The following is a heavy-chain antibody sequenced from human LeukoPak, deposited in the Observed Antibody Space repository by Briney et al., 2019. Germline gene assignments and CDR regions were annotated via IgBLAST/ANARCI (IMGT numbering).Heavy chain of an antibody. V-gene: IGHV3-53*01. Sequence: GGSLRLSCAASGFTVSNSYMSWVRQAPGKGLEWVSVIYSGGTTYYADSVKGRFTISRDSSRNTLFLHMNTLRAEDTAIYYCAKARAGDITAAFNYWGQGTLVTVSS. CDR1: GFTVSNSY. CDR3: AKARAGDITAAFNY. J-gene: IGHJ4*02. CDR2: IYSGGTT. D-gene: IGHD6-13*01.